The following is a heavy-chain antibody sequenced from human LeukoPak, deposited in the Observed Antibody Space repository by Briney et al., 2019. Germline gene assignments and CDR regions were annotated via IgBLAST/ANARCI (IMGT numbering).Heavy chain of an antibody. CDR3: ARIGRYSSGWYYYYYMDV. Sequence: PSETLSLACAVSGDSITNTNYYWVWIRQPPGKGLEWIGSFYYSGSTYYNPSLKSRVTISVDTSKNQFSLKLSSVTAADTAVYYCARIGRYSSGWYYYYYMDVWGKGTTVTVSS. J-gene: IGHJ6*03. CDR2: FYYSGST. CDR1: GDSITNTNYY. V-gene: IGHV4-39*07. D-gene: IGHD6-19*01.